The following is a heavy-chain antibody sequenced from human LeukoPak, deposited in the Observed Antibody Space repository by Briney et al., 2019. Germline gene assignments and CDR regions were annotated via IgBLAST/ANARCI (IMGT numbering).Heavy chain of an antibody. Sequence: GGSLRLSCAASGFTFSSYSMNWVRQAPGKGLEWVSAISGSGGSTYYADSVKGRFTISRDNSKNTLYLQMNSLRAEDTAVYYCAKAIDGSGSYYSGYFDYWGQGTLVTVSS. CDR3: AKAIDGSGSYYSGYFDY. J-gene: IGHJ4*02. V-gene: IGHV3-23*01. CDR2: ISGSGGST. D-gene: IGHD3-10*01. CDR1: GFTFSSYS.